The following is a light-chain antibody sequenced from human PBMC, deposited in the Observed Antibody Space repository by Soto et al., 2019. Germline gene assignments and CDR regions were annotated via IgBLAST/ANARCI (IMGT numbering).Light chain of an antibody. CDR1: SSNIGNNY. CDR3: GTWDGSLGVGV. CDR2: DNN. Sequence: QSVLTQPPSVSAAPGQRVTISCSGSSSNIGNNYVSWYQQLPGTAPKLLIYDNNKRPSGIPDRFSGSKSGTSATLGITGLQTGDEADYYCGTWDGSLGVGVFGGGTKVTVL. V-gene: IGLV1-51*01. J-gene: IGLJ3*02.